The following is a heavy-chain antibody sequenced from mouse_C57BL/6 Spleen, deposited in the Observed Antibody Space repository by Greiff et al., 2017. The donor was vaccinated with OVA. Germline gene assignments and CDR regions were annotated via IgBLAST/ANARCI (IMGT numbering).Heavy chain of an antibody. CDR3: TRGANWDEGYFDY. V-gene: IGHV6-6*01. D-gene: IGHD4-1*01. J-gene: IGHJ2*01. CDR1: GFTFSDAW. Sequence: EVKVEESGGGLVQPGGSMKLSCAASGFTFSDAWMDWVRQSPEKGLEWVAEIRNKANNHATYYAESVKGRFTISRDDSKSSVYLQMNSLRAEDTGIYYCTRGANWDEGYFDYWGQGTTLTVSS. CDR2: IRNKANNHAT.